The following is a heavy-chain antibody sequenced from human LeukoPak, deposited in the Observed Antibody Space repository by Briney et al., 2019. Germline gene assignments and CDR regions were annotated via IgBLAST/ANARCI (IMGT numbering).Heavy chain of an antibody. V-gene: IGHV4-59*12. J-gene: IGHJ4*02. CDR1: GGSISSYY. CDR2: IYYSGST. Sequence: SETLSLTCTVSGGSISSYYWSWIRQPPGKGLEWIGYIYYSGSTNYNPSLKSRVTISVDTSKNQFFLKLSSVTAADTAVYYCARDRAVGAKVDYWGQGTLVTVSS. D-gene: IGHD3-16*01. CDR3: ARDRAVGAKVDY.